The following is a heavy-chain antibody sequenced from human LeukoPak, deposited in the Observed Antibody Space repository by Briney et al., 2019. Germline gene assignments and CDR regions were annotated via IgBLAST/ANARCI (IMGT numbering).Heavy chain of an antibody. CDR1: GYSFTGYY. J-gene: IGHJ4*02. D-gene: IGHD3-3*01. CDR3: ATAGRRLFGVLIPLSFDY. V-gene: IGHV1-46*01. CDR2: INPSGGST. Sequence: ASVKVSCKASGYSFTGYYIQWVRQAPGQGLEWMGIINPSGGSTTYAQKFQGRLTMTRDMSTSTVYMELSSLRSEDTALYYCATAGRRLFGVLIPLSFDYWGQGTLVTVSS.